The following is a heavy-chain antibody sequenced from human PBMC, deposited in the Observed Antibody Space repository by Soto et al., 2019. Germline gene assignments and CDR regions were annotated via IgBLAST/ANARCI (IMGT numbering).Heavy chain of an antibody. CDR2: IWYDGSKS. CDR1: GFTFDNYG. Sequence: GGSLRLSCAVSGFTFDNYGMNWVRQAPGKGLEWVASIWYDGSKSYYGESVEGRFSIARDNSKDTLFLQMSSLRAEDTAVYYCARTNDAYGGAFDFWGRGTTVTVSS. J-gene: IGHJ3*01. V-gene: IGHV3-33*01. D-gene: IGHD3-16*01. CDR3: ARTNDAYGGAFDF.